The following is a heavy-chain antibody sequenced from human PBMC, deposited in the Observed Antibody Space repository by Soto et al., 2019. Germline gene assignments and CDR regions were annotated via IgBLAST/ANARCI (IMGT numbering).Heavy chain of an antibody. CDR1: GGSISSYY. CDR3: ARGYYYGSGSYYLDYYYYGMDV. D-gene: IGHD3-10*01. Sequence: SETLSLTCTVSGGSISSYYWSWIRQPAGKGLEWIGRIYTSGSTNYNPSLKSRVTMSVDTSKNQFSLKLSSVTAADTAVYYCARGYYYGSGSYYLDYYYYGMDVWGKGTTVTVSS. CDR2: IYTSGST. V-gene: IGHV4-4*07. J-gene: IGHJ6*04.